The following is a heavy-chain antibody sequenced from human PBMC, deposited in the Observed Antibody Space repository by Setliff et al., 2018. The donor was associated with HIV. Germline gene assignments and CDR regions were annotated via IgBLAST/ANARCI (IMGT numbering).Heavy chain of an antibody. CDR2: IYTSGST. D-gene: IGHD3-3*01. CDR1: GGSMSTYY. CDR3: ARGTAYYNFWSGYSQDYYYYMDV. V-gene: IGHV4-4*08. Sequence: PSETLSLTCTVSGGSMSTYYWSWIRQPPGKGLEWIGYIYTSGSTNYNPSLRSRVTISVDTSKNHFSLKLSSVTAADTAVYYCARGTAYYNFWSGYSQDYYYYMDVWGKGTTVTVSS. J-gene: IGHJ6*03.